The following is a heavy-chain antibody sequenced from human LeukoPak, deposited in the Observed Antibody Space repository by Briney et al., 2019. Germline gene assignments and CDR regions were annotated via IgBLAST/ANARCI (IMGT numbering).Heavy chain of an antibody. Sequence: PGGSLRLSCAASGFTSSGYAMHWVRQAPGKGLEWVALIKYDGSDQYYADSVKGRFTISRDDSKSTLYLQMNSLRAEDTAVYYCARGHSVGWELGVCDYWGQGALVTVAS. CDR3: ARGHSVGWELGVCDY. CDR2: IKYDGSDQ. D-gene: IGHD1-26*01. J-gene: IGHJ4*02. CDR1: GFTSSGYA. V-gene: IGHV3-33*08.